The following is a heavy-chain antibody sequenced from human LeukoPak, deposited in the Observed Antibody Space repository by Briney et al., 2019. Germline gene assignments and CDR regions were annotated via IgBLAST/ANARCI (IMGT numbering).Heavy chain of an antibody. CDR1: GFIFSSYG. V-gene: IGHV3-30*02. J-gene: IGHJ5*02. CDR3: AKDNPTVVTPASWFDL. D-gene: IGHD4-23*01. CDR2: IRYDGSNK. Sequence: GGSLRLSCAASGFIFSSYGMHWVRQAPGKGLEWVAFIRYDGSNKYYADSVKGRFTISRDNSKNTLYLQMNSLRAEDTAVYYCAKDNPTVVTPASWFDLWGQETLVTVSS.